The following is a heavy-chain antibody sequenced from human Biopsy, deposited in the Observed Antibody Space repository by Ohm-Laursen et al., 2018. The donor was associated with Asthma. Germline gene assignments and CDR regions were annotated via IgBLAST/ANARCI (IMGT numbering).Heavy chain of an antibody. J-gene: IGHJ4*02. CDR1: GFTFSNAW. D-gene: IGHD3-16*01. CDR3: TTGFWWTFDY. V-gene: IGHV3-15*01. CDR2: IKSKTDGGTT. Sequence: SLRLSCSAPGFTFSNAWMSWVRQAPGKGLEWVGRIKSKTDGGTTDYAAPVKGRFTISRDDSKNTLYLQMNSLKTEDTAVYYCTTGFWWTFDYWGQGTLVTVSS.